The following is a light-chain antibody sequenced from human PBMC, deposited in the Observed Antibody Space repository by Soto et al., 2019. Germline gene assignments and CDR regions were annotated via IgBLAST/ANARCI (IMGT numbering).Light chain of an antibody. CDR3: QQRLNWPPG. CDR1: QSVSNNY. V-gene: IGKV3-11*01. J-gene: IGKJ1*01. CDR2: DAS. Sequence: EIVLTQSPGTLSLSPGERATLSCRASQSVSNNYLAWYQQKPGQAPRLLISDASNRATGVPARFSGSGSGTDFTLTISDLEPADFGLYYCQQRLNWPPGFGQGTKVDIK.